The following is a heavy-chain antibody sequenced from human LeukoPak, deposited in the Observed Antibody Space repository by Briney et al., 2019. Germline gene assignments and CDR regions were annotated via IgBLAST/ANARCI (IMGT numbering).Heavy chain of an antibody. CDR2: ISGSGGST. J-gene: IGHJ4*02. D-gene: IGHD3-22*01. CDR1: GFTFSTYA. Sequence: GGSLRLSCAASGFTFSTYAMSWVRQAPGKGLEWVSGISGSGGSTYYADSVKGRFTISRDNSKNTLYLQMNSLRAEDTAVYYCAKDKTYYYDSSGHYPKFDYWGQGTLVSVSS. CDR3: AKDKTYYYDSSGHYPKFDY. V-gene: IGHV3-23*01.